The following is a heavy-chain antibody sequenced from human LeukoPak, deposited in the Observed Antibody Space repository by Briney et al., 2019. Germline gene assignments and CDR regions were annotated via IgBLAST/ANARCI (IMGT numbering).Heavy chain of an antibody. J-gene: IGHJ3*02. Sequence: PGGSLRLSCAASGFTFSSYSMNWVRQAPGKGLEWVSCISSSSSYIYYADSVKGRFTISRDNAKKSLYLQMNSLRAEDTAVYFCARVLGCTNGVCHDAFDIWGQGTVVTVSS. CDR3: ARVLGCTNGVCHDAFDI. V-gene: IGHV3-21*01. CDR2: ISSSSSYI. CDR1: GFTFSSYS. D-gene: IGHD2-8*01.